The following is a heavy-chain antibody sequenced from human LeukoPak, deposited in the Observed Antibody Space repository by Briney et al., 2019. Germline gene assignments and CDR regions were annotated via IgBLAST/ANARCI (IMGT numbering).Heavy chain of an antibody. CDR3: ARGYANGWFDW. Sequence: SETLSLTCTVSGGSISSDYWNWIRQPPGSGLEGIGYISSSGSTTYNPSLKSRVTISGDTSRNQFSLKLRSVIAADTAVYYCARGYANGWFDWWGQGTLVTVSS. J-gene: IGHJ5*01. CDR2: ISSSGST. CDR1: GGSISSDY. D-gene: IGHD2-8*01. V-gene: IGHV4-59*01.